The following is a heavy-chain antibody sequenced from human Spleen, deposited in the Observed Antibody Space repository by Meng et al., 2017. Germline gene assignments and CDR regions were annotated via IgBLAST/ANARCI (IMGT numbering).Heavy chain of an antibody. Sequence: GSLRLSCTVSGGSLNSGSSYWSWVRQPPGKGLEFIGNVFYSGNTNYNPSLKSRLTISLDTSNNQFSLRLTSVTAADTAIYYCARNIGYSSTSYLGVYYFDYWGQGTLVTVSS. CDR1: GGSLNSGSSY. V-gene: IGHV4-61*01. CDR2: VFYSGNT. CDR3: ARNIGYSSTSYLGVYYFDY. D-gene: IGHD6-13*01. J-gene: IGHJ4*02.